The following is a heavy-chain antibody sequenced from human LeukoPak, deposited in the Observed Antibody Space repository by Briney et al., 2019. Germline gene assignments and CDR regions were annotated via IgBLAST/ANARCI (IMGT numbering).Heavy chain of an antibody. CDR3: VKGYYYYMDV. CDR1: GFTLSSYS. Sequence: PGGSLRLSCAASGFTLSSYSMNWVRQAPGKGLEWVAFIRYDGSNQYYADSVKARFTIPRDNSKNTLNMQMNSLRAEDTAVYYCVKGYYYYMDVWGKGTTVTISS. CDR2: IRYDGSNQ. J-gene: IGHJ6*03. V-gene: IGHV3-30*02.